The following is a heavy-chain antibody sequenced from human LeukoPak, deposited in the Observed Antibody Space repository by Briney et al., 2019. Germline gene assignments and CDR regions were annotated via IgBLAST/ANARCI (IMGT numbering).Heavy chain of an antibody. J-gene: IGHJ5*02. CDR1: GGSISSYY. CDR2: IYYSGST. D-gene: IGHD4-17*01. V-gene: IGHV4-59*01. Sequence: TSETLSLTCTVSGGSISSYYWSWIRQPPGKGLEWIGYIYYSGSTNYNPSLKSRVTISVDTSKNQFSLKLSSVTAADTAVYYCARGGDYFRWFDPWGQGTLVTVSS. CDR3: ARGGDYFRWFDP.